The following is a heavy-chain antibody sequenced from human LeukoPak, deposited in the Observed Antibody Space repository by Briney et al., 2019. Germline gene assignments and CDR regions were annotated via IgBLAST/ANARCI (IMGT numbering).Heavy chain of an antibody. V-gene: IGHV3-23*01. J-gene: IGHJ6*02. Sequence: GGSLRLSCAASGFTFSSYAMSWVRQAPGKGLEWVSSISGSGNRTYYADSVKGRFTISRDNSKNTLFLQMNSLRAEDTAVYYCAENFFWGCCSCYPSGFGMGVLGQGTTGTGS. CDR3: AENFFWGCCSCYPSGFGMGV. CDR1: GFTFSSYA. D-gene: IGHD2-15*01. CDR2: ISGSGNRT.